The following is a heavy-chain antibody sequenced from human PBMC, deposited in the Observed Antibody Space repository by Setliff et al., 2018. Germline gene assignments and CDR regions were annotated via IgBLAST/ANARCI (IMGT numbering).Heavy chain of an antibody. V-gene: IGHV3-49*04. CDR1: GFTFGDYA. CDR3: TRVVGYSSGWYKY. Sequence: GGSLRLSCTASGFTFGDYAMSWVRQAPGKGLEWVGFIRSKAYGGTTEYAASVKGRFTISRDDSKTIAYLQMNNLKTEDTAVYYCTRVVGYSSGWYKYWGQGTLVTVSS. CDR2: IRSKAYGGTT. J-gene: IGHJ4*02. D-gene: IGHD6-19*01.